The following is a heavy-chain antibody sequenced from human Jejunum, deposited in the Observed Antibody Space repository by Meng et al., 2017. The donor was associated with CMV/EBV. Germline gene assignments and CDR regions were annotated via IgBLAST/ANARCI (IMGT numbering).Heavy chain of an antibody. CDR1: GFTLSSYW. CDR3: AAYSNDALDV. V-gene: IGHV3-7*01. Sequence: CGAAGFTLSSYWMSWVRQAPGEGLEWVANMNQDGSEKYYLDSVEGRFTISRDNAKNSLCLQVNSLRAEDTAVYYCAAYSNDALDVWGQGTMVTVSS. D-gene: IGHD4-11*01. CDR2: MNQDGSEK. J-gene: IGHJ3*01.